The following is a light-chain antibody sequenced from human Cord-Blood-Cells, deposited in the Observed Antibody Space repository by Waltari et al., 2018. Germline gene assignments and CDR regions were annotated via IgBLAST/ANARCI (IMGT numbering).Light chain of an antibody. CDR2: KVS. CDR3: MQGTHWPFT. V-gene: IGKV2-30*02. CDR1: QSLVHSDGNTY. Sequence: DVVMTQSPLSLPVTLGQPASISCRSSQSLVHSDGNTYLNWFQQRPGQSPRRLIYKVSNRDSGVPDRFSGSGSGTDFTLKISRVEAEDVGVYNCMQGTHWPFTFGPGTKVDIK. J-gene: IGKJ3*01.